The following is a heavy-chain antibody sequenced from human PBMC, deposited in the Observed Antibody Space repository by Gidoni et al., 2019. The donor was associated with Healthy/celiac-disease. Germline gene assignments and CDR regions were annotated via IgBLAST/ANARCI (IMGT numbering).Heavy chain of an antibody. CDR1: GGTFSSYA. V-gene: IGHV1-69*01. J-gene: IGHJ5*02. Sequence: QVQLEQSGAEVKKPGSSVNVSSKASGGTFSSYAISWVRQAPGQGLEWMGWIIRIFGTANYAQKFQGRVTITADESTSTAYMELSSLRSEDTAVYYCARSGYPNYYASWGQGTLVTVSS. CDR2: IIRIFGTA. D-gene: IGHD1-26*01. CDR3: ARSGYPNYYAS.